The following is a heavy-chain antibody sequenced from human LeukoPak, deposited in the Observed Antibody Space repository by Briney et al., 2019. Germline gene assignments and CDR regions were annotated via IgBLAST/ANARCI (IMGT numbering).Heavy chain of an antibody. J-gene: IGHJ5*02. V-gene: IGHV4-39*01. CDR1: GGSISSSTYY. CDR3: ARLPAGMVVGAAWFDP. CDR2: IYYSGST. D-gene: IGHD2-15*01. Sequence: PSETLSLTCTVSGGSISSSTYYWGWIRQPPGRGLEWIGSIYYSGSTYYNPSLKSRVTISVHTSKNQFSLRLTSVTAADTAVYYCARLPAGMVVGAAWFDPWGQGTLVTVSS.